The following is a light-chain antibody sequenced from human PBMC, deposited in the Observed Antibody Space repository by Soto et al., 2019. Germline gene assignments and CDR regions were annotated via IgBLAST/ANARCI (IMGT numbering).Light chain of an antibody. Sequence: ESVLTQSPGTLSLAPGERATLSCRASQSVTNNCLAWYQHKPGQAPRLLLYGASSRATGIPDRCSGSGSGTDFTLTIDRLDPEDFAVYFCHQYGDSPQTFGQGTRLE. J-gene: IGKJ5*01. CDR3: HQYGDSPQT. V-gene: IGKV3-20*01. CDR1: QSVTNNC. CDR2: GAS.